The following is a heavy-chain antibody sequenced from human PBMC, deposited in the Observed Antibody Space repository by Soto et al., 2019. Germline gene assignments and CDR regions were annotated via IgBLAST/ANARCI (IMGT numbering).Heavy chain of an antibody. Sequence: QVQLVQSGAEVKKPGASVKVSCKASGYTFTGYYMHWVRQAPGQGLEWMGGINPNSGGTNYAQKFQGWVTMTRDTSISTAYMELSRLRSDDTAVYYCARDSGGFGELLLNWFDPWGQGTLVTVSS. CDR3: ARDSGGFGELLLNWFDP. CDR2: INPNSGGT. CDR1: GYTFTGYY. D-gene: IGHD3-10*01. V-gene: IGHV1-2*04. J-gene: IGHJ5*02.